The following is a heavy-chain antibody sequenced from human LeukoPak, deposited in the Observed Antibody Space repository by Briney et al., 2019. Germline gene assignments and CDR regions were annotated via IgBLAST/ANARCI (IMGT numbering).Heavy chain of an antibody. CDR3: ARASEDYDSSGWTGYYYMDV. V-gene: IGHV4-4*07. CDR1: GGSISSYY. J-gene: IGHJ6*03. D-gene: IGHD3-22*01. CDR2: IYTSGST. Sequence: SETLSLTCTVSGGSISSYYWSWIRQPAGKGLEWIGRIYTSGSTNYNPSLKSRVTMSVDMSKNQFSLKLSSVTAADTAVYYCARASEDYDSSGWTGYYYMDVWGKGTTVTVSS.